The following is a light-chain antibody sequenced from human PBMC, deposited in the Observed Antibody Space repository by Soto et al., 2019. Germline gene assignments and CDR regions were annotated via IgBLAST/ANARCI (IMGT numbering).Light chain of an antibody. J-gene: IGLJ3*02. CDR3: ALGDDILNGLRV. CDR2: NNN. Sequence: QSVLTQPPSASGTPGQTVTISCSGSSSNIGSNLVNWYQLLPGTTPRLLIYNNNQRPAAVPHRFSGSKSGTSASLAISGLQAEDDGDYFCALGDDILNGLRVFGGGTKVTVL. CDR1: SSNIGSNL. V-gene: IGLV1-44*01.